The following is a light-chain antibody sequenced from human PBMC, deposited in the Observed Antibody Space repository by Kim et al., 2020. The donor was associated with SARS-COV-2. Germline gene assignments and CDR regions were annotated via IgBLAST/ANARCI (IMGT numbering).Light chain of an antibody. Sequence: LAREERATLSCRASQNVSSSYLAWYKQKPGQAPRLLIYSASSRATGIPDRFSGSGSGTDFTLTISRLETEDFAVYYCQQYGSSPRSFGQGTKLEI. CDR1: QNVSSSY. J-gene: IGKJ2*03. CDR2: SAS. CDR3: QQYGSSPRS. V-gene: IGKV3-20*01.